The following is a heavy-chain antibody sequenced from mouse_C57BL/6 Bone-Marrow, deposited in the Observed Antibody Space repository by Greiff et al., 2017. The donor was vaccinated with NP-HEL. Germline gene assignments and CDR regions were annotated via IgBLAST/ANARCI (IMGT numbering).Heavy chain of an antibody. CDR3: TYDGYFHYFDY. V-gene: IGHV14-4*01. D-gene: IGHD2-3*01. CDR1: GFNIKDDY. CDR2: IDPENGDT. Sequence: VQLKESGAELVRPGASVKLSCTASGFNIKDDYMHWVKQRPEQGLEWIGWIDPENGDTEYASKFQGKATITADTSSNTAYLQLSSLTSEDTAVYYCTYDGYFHYFDYWGQGTTLTVSS. J-gene: IGHJ2*01.